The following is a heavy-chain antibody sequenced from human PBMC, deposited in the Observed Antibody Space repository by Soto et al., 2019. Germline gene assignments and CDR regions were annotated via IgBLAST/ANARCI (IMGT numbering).Heavy chain of an antibody. D-gene: IGHD6-13*01. J-gene: IGHJ6*02. CDR3: ARAGGYSRITPNPTAYDMDV. CDR1: GFTVKSNS. Sequence: RGSLRLSCAFSGFTVKSNSMNWVRQAPGKGLESVSSISSYRNYMYYTHSVKGRFTISRDNARNSLYLQMNSLRAEDTAVYYCARAGGYSRITPNPTAYDMDVWGQGTTVTVS. V-gene: IGHV3-21*01. CDR2: ISSYRNYM.